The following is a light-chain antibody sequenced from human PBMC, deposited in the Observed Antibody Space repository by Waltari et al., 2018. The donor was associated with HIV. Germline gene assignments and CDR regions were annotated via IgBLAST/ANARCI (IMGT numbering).Light chain of an antibody. CDR3: QQYYSYPYT. J-gene: IGKJ2*01. V-gene: IGKV1D-8*01. CDR1: QGISTF. Sequence: VIWMTQPQSLLLASTGDRVPSNCRLSQGISTFLAWYQQKPGKAPGLLIYGASTLQNGVPSRFSGRGSGTNFTLTISCLQSEDFATYYCQQYYSYPYTFGQGTRLEIK. CDR2: GAS.